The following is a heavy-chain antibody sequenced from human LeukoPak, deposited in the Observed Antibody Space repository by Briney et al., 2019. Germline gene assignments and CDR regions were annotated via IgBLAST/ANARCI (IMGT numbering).Heavy chain of an antibody. Sequence: SVKVSCKASGGTFSSYAISWVRQAPGQGLEWMGRSIPILGIANYAQKFQGRVTITADKSTSTAYMELSSLRSEDTAVYYCARVGSYYYDSSGHREYLQHWGQGTLVTVSS. V-gene: IGHV1-69*04. CDR2: SIPILGIA. J-gene: IGHJ1*01. D-gene: IGHD3-22*01. CDR1: GGTFSSYA. CDR3: ARVGSYYYDSSGHREYLQH.